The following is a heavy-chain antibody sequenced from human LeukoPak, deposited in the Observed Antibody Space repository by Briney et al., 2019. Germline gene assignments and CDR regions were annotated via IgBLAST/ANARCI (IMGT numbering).Heavy chain of an antibody. CDR3: ARPYYYDSRIDP. J-gene: IGHJ5*02. D-gene: IGHD3-22*01. V-gene: IGHV4-30-4*01. CDR2: MYYSGST. CDR1: GGSISSGDYY. Sequence: SQTLSLTCTVSGGSISSGDYYWSWIRQSPGKGPEWIAYMYYSGSTYYNPSLKSRVTMSADTSKNQLSLKLSSVTAADTAVYYCARPYYYDSRIDPWGQGILVTVSS.